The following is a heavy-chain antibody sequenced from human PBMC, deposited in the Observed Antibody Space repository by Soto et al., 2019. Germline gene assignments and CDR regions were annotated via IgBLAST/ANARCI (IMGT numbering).Heavy chain of an antibody. CDR1: GYTFTSYG. CDR2: ISAYNGNT. Sequence: ASVKVSCKASGYTFTSYGISWVRQAPGQGLEWMGWISAYNGNTNYAQKLQGRVTMTTDTSTSTAYMELRSLRSDDTAVYYCAKQGIPRFRDSSGGLDPWGKGPSVPVSP. J-gene: IGHJ5*02. CDR3: AKQGIPRFRDSSGGLDP. V-gene: IGHV1-18*01. D-gene: IGHD3-10*01.